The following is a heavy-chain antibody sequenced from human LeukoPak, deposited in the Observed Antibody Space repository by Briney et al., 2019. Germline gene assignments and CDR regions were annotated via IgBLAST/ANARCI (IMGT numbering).Heavy chain of an antibody. CDR3: ARWANWNGFAAAFDY. Sequence: SETLSLTCTVSGGSISSGDYYWSWIRQPPGKGLEWIGYIYYSGSTYYNPSLKSRVTISVDTSKNQFSLKLSSVTAADTAVYYCARWANWNGFAAAFDYWGQGTLVTVSS. CDR1: GGSISSGDYY. CDR2: IYYSGST. V-gene: IGHV4-30-4*01. D-gene: IGHD1-1*01. J-gene: IGHJ4*02.